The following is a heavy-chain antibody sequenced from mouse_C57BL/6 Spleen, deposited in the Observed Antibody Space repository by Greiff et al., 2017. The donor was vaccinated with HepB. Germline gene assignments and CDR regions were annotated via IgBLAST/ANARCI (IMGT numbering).Heavy chain of an antibody. D-gene: IGHD2-4*01. CDR1: GYTFTSYW. J-gene: IGHJ2*01. CDR3: ARERYDYDEDY. V-gene: IGHV1-50*01. CDR2: IDPSDSYT. Sequence: QVQLQQSGAELVKPGASVKLSCKASGYTFTSYWMQWVKQRPGQGLEWIGEIDPSDSYTNYNQKFKGKATLTVDTSSSTAYMQLSSLTSEDSAVYYCARERYDYDEDYWGQGTTLTVSS.